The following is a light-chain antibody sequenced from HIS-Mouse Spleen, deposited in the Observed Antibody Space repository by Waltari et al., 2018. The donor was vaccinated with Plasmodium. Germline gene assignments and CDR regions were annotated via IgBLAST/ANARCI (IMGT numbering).Light chain of an antibody. CDR1: QSVSSY. Sequence: EIVLTQSPATLSLSPGERATPSCRASQSVSSYLAGYQQKPGQATRLLIYDASNRATGIPARFSGSGSGTDFTLTISSLEPEDFAVYYCQQRSNWPPLTFGGGTKVEIK. CDR3: QQRSNWPPLT. CDR2: DAS. J-gene: IGKJ4*01. V-gene: IGKV3-11*01.